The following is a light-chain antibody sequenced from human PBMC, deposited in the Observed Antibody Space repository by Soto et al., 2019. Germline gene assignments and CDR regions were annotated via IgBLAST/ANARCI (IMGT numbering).Light chain of an antibody. V-gene: IGLV2-14*01. CDR3: SSYTTRITVI. Sequence: QSALTQPASVSGSPGQSITISCTGTSSDIGYYNYVSWYQQHPGKAPKLMIYDVSYRPSGVSNRFSGSKSGNTASLTISGLQDEDEADYYCSSYTTRITVIFGGGTKLTVL. CDR1: SSDIGYYNY. CDR2: DVS. J-gene: IGLJ2*01.